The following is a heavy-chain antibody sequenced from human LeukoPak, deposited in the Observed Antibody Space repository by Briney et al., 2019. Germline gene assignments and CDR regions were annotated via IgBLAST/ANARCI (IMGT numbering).Heavy chain of an antibody. CDR2: INRSGGTV. D-gene: IGHD3-16*02. CDR3: ARGGSYRAPDCNYYYGMDV. CDR1: GLTFDDSA. V-gene: IGHV3-9*01. J-gene: IGHJ6*02. Sequence: GGSLRLSCAASGLTFDDSAMHWVRQVPGKGLEWVSGINRSGGTVGYADSVKGRFTISRDNAKNSLYLQMSSLRADDTAVYYCARGGSYRAPDCNYYYGMDVWAKGPRSPSP.